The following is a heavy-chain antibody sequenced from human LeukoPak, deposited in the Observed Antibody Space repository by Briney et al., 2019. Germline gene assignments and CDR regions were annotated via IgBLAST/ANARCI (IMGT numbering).Heavy chain of an antibody. CDR2: ISGSGGST. J-gene: IGHJ4*02. CDR3: AKMGSRITIFGVVIPHFGY. CDR1: GFTFSSYA. Sequence: PGGSLRLSCAASGFTFSSYAMSWVRQAPGKGLEWVSAISGSGGSTYYADSVKGRFTISRDNSKNTLYLQMNSLRAEDTAVYYCAKMGSRITIFGVVIPHFGYWGQGTLVTVSS. D-gene: IGHD3-3*01. V-gene: IGHV3-23*01.